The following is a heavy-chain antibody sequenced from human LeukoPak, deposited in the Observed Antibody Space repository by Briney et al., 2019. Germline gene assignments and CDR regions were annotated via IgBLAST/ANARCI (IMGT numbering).Heavy chain of an antibody. J-gene: IGHJ4*02. CDR1: GYTFTGYY. D-gene: IGHD3-9*01. CDR3: ARDRGVGVLRYFDWPSGY. V-gene: IGHV1-2*02. CDR2: INPNSGGT. Sequence: ASVKVSCKASGYTFTGYYMHWVRQAPGQGLEWMGWINPNSGGTNYAQKFQGRVTMTRVTSISTAYMELSRLRSDDTAVYYCARDRGVGVLRYFDWPSGYWGQGTLVTVSS.